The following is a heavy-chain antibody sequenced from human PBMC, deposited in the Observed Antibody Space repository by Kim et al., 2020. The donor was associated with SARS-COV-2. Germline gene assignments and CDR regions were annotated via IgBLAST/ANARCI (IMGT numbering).Heavy chain of an antibody. V-gene: IGHV1-3*04. Sequence: ASVKVSCKASGYTFTSHVVHWVRQAPGQSLEWMGWINTGKGNTKYSQKFQGRVTITKDTSASTTYLDLSSLTSEDTAVYYCARDACRFGDCYPNDHWFDPGGQGTLVAFSP. D-gene: IGHD2-21*01. CDR3: ARDACRFGDCYPNDHWFDP. CDR1: GYTFTSHV. CDR2: INTGKGNT. J-gene: IGHJ5*02.